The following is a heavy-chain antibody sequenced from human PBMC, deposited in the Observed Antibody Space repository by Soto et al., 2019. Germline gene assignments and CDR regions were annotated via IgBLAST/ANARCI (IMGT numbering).Heavy chain of an antibody. D-gene: IGHD3-3*01. CDR3: ASSRSLFGVIHTDY. Sequence: SETLSLTCTFCGASVSSHYWNWILQSPGKGLEYIADIFYSGSTRYNPSLKSRVTISLDPSNNQFSLTLTSVTAADTAVYYCASSRSLFGVIHTDYWGPGTLVTVSS. V-gene: IGHV4-59*02. CDR2: IFYSGST. CDR1: GASVSSHY. J-gene: IGHJ4*02.